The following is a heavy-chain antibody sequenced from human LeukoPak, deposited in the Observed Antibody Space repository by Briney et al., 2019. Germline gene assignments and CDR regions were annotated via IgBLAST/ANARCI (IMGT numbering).Heavy chain of an antibody. D-gene: IGHD3-10*01. J-gene: IGHJ4*02. V-gene: IGHV1-18*01. CDR2: ISAYNRNI. CDR1: GYTFTSYG. CDR3: ARDWPWFGELFTTSIDY. Sequence: ASVKVSCKASGYTFTSYGISWVRQAPGQGLEWMGWISAYNRNINYAQKLQGRVTMTADTSTSTAYMELRSLRSDDTAVYYCARDWPWFGELFTTSIDYWGQGTLVTVSS.